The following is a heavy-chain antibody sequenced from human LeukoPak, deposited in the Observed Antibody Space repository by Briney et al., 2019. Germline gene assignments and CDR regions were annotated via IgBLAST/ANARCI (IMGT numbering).Heavy chain of an antibody. D-gene: IGHD3-3*01. CDR3: AKGGPGVVILHWYFDH. J-gene: IGHJ2*01. CDR1: GGSISSSSYY. V-gene: IGHV4-39*01. Sequence: SETLSLTCTDSGGSISSSSYYWGWIRQPQRKWLEWIARIYSSRTNYYNPSLKTRATLSVDTSKNQFSFKLSSVTSADTAVYYCAKGGPGVVILHWYFDHCGRGTMVTVSS. CDR2: IYSSRTN.